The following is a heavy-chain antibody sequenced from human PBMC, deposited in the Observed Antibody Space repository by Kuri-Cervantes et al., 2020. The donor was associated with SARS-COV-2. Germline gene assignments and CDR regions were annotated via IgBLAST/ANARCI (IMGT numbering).Heavy chain of an antibody. CDR2: FDPEDDET. D-gene: IGHD5-18*01. V-gene: IGHV1-24*01. J-gene: IGHJ5*02. Sequence: ASVNVSCKVSGYTLTNLLMHWVRQAPGKGLEWMGGFDPEDDETIYAQKFQGRVTMTEDTSSDTAYMVLTSLRSEDTAIYYCATDPVDTTLVTLNRWGQGTLVTVSS. CDR3: ATDPVDTTLVTLNR. CDR1: GYTLTNLL.